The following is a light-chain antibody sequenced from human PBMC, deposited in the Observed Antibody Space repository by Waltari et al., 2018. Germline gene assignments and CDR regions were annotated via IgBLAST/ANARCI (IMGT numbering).Light chain of an antibody. V-gene: IGKV1-39*01. Sequence: DIQMTQSPSSLSASVGDRVTITCRASQSISSYLNWYQQKPGKAPKLLIYAASSLQSGVPDRFSASGSATDFTLNISRVEADDVGVYFCMQPVRWPPGFGPGTRVDIK. J-gene: IGKJ3*01. CDR1: QSISSY. CDR3: MQPVRWPPG. CDR2: AAS.